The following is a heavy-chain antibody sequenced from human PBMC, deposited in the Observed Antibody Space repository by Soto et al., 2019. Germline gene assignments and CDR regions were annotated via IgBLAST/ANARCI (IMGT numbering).Heavy chain of an antibody. Sequence: EVQLVESGGGLVQLGGSLRLSCAASGFTFSDNWMSWVRQAPGKGLECVANIKTDGSEKYYVDPVKGRFTISRDNAQNSLYLQMNSLRAEDTAVYYCATSMGRGGNDYWGQGTLVAVSS. J-gene: IGHJ4*02. CDR3: ATSMGRGGNDY. D-gene: IGHD3-10*01. V-gene: IGHV3-7*05. CDR2: IKTDGSEK. CDR1: GFTFSDNW.